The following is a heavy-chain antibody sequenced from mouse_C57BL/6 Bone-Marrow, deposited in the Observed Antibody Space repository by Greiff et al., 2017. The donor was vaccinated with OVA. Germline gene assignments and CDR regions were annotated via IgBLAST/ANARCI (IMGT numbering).Heavy chain of an antibody. CDR2: INPNNGGT. CDR1: GYTFTDYY. D-gene: IGHD1-1*01. V-gene: IGHV1-26*01. J-gene: IGHJ4*01. CDR3: ARDTTVVAYYYAMDY. Sequence: EVKLQQSGPELVKPGASVKISCKASGYTFTDYYMNWVKQSHGKSLEWIGDINPNNGGTSYNQKFKGKATLTVDKSSSTAYMELRSLTSEDSAVYYCARDTTVVAYYYAMDYWGQGTSVTVSS.